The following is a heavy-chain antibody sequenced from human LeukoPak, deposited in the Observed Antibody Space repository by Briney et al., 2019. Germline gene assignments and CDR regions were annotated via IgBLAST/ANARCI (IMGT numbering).Heavy chain of an antibody. CDR3: ARVTWIQLWFNCDY. V-gene: IGHV3-11*04. CDR2: ISSSGSTI. CDR1: GFTFSDCY. J-gene: IGHJ4*02. D-gene: IGHD5-18*01. Sequence: PGGSLRLSCAASGFTFSDCYMSWIRQAPGKGLEWVSYISSSGSTIYYADSVKGRFTISRDNAKNSLYLQMNSLRAEDTAVYYCARVTWIQLWFNCDYWGQGTLVTVSS.